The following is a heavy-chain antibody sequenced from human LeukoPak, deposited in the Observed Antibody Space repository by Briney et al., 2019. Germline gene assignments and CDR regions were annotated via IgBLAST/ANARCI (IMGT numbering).Heavy chain of an antibody. Sequence: AASVKVSCKASGGTFSSYAISWVRQAPGQGLEWMGRIIPIFGIANYAQKFQGRVTITADKSTSTAYMELSSLRPEDTAVYYCARMVVAAGYYYYGMDVWGQGTTVTVSS. CDR3: ARMVVAAGYYYYGMDV. D-gene: IGHD2-15*01. CDR2: IIPIFGIA. V-gene: IGHV1-69*04. J-gene: IGHJ6*02. CDR1: GGTFSSYA.